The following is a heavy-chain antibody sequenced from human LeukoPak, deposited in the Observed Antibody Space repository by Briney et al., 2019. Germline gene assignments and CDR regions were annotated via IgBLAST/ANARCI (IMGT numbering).Heavy chain of an antibody. Sequence: SETLSPTCAVYGGSFSGHYWTWIRQPPGKGLEWIGEINHSGSTNYNPSLKSRVTISVDTSKNQFSLKVSSVTAADTAVYYCARVKDPGGYYYYYYMDIWGKGNTVTVSS. J-gene: IGHJ6*03. CDR1: GGSFSGHY. V-gene: IGHV4-34*01. CDR3: ARVKDPGGYYYYYYMDI. D-gene: IGHD3-16*01. CDR2: INHSGST.